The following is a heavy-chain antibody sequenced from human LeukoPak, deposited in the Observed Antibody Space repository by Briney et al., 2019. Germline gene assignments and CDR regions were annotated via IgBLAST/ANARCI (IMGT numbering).Heavy chain of an antibody. CDR2: IYYSGST. Sequence: SETLSLTCTVSGGSISSSSYYWGWIRQPPGKGLEWIGSIYYSGSTNYNPSLKSRVTISVDTSKNQFSLKLSSVTAADTAVYYCARHQDIVVVPAAIDYWGQGTLVTVSS. V-gene: IGHV4-39*01. CDR3: ARHQDIVVVPAAIDY. D-gene: IGHD2-2*01. CDR1: GGSISSSSYY. J-gene: IGHJ4*02.